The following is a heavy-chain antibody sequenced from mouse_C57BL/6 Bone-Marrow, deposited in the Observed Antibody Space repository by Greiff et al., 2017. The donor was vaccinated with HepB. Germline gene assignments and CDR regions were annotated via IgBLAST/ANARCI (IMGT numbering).Heavy chain of an antibody. Sequence: QVTLKESGAELARPGASVKLSCKASGYTFTSYGISWVKQRTGQGLEWIGEIYPRSGNTYYNEKFKGKATLTADKSSSTAYMELRSLTSEDSAVYFCARWITTVVATNAYWGQGTLVTVSA. V-gene: IGHV1-81*01. CDR2: IYPRSGNT. J-gene: IGHJ3*01. D-gene: IGHD1-1*01. CDR1: GYTFTSYG. CDR3: ARWITTVVATNAY.